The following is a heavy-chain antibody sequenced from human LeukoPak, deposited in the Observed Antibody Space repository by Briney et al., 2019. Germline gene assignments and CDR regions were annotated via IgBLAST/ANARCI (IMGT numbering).Heavy chain of an antibody. Sequence: GGSLRLSCAASGFTFSSYWMSWVRQAPGKGLEWVANIKQDGSEKYYVDSVKGRFTISRDNAKNSLYLQMNSLRAEDTALYYCAKGDVMVATITEDTASDYWGQGTLVTVSS. J-gene: IGHJ4*02. D-gene: IGHD5-12*01. V-gene: IGHV3-7*03. CDR1: GFTFSSYW. CDR2: IKQDGSEK. CDR3: AKGDVMVATITEDTASDY.